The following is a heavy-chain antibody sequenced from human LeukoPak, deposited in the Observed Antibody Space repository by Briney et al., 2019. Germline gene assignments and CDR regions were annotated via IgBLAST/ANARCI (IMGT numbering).Heavy chain of an antibody. V-gene: IGHV3-66*01. J-gene: IGHJ4*02. CDR1: GFTVSSNY. D-gene: IGHD3-3*01. CDR3: ASSKEKYYDFWSGYAQTPYFDY. CDR2: IYSGGST. Sequence: GGSLRLSCAASGFTVSSNYMSWVRQAPGKGLEWVSVIYSGGSTYYADSVKGRFTISRGNSKNTLYLQMNSLRAEDTAVYYCASSKEKYYDFWSGYAQTPYFDYWGQGTLVTVSS.